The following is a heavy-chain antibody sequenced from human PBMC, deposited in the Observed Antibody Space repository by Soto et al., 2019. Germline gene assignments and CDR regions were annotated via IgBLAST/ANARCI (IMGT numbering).Heavy chain of an antibody. CDR2: IYHSGST. CDR3: ARGRSSGYAWFDP. J-gene: IGHJ5*02. V-gene: IGHV4-39*07. Sequence: SETLSLTCTVSGGSISSSSSYWGWIRQPPGKGLEWIGSIYHSGSTYYNPSLKSRDTISVDTSKNQFSLKLSSVTAADTAVYYCARGRSSGYAWFDPWGQGILVTVSS. D-gene: IGHD3-22*01. CDR1: GGSISSSSSY.